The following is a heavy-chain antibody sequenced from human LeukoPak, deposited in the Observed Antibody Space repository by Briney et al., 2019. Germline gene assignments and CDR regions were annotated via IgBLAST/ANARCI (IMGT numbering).Heavy chain of an antibody. CDR2: IKQDGSEK. Sequence: GGSLRLSCAASGFTFSSYWMSWVRQAPGKGLEWVANIKQDGSEKYYVDSVKGRFTISRDNAKNSLYLQMNSLRAEDTAVYYCARCLYSNYASYYYGMDVWGQGTTVTVSS. J-gene: IGHJ6*02. CDR1: GFTFSSYW. V-gene: IGHV3-7*01. D-gene: IGHD4-4*01. CDR3: ARCLYSNYASYYYGMDV.